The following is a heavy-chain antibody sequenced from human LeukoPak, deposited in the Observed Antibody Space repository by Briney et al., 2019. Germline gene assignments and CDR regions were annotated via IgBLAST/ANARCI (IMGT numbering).Heavy chain of an antibody. CDR1: GGSFSGYY. J-gene: IGHJ4*02. V-gene: IGHV4-34*01. Sequence: SETLSLTCAVYGGSFSGYYWSWIRQPPGRGLEWIGEINHSGSTNYNPSLKSRVTISVDTSKNQFSLKLSSVTAADTAVYYCARDGIPGGQGTLVTVSS. CDR3: ARDGIP. D-gene: IGHD5-18*01. CDR2: INHSGST.